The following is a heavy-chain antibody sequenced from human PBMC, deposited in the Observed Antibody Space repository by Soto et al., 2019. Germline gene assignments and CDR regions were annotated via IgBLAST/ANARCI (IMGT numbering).Heavy chain of an antibody. Sequence: GGSLRLSCAASGFSFRDYQMSWIRQAPGKGLEWVSYISSSGTIIYYADSVKGRFTISRDNAKKSLYLQMNSLRAEDTAMYYCARDLGYYDSSGYFDYWGQGTLVTVSS. D-gene: IGHD3-22*01. J-gene: IGHJ4*02. V-gene: IGHV3-11*01. CDR3: ARDLGYYDSSGYFDY. CDR1: GFSFRDYQ. CDR2: ISSSGTII.